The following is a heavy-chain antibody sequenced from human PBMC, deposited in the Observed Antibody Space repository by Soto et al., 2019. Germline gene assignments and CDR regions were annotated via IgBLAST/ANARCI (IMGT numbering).Heavy chain of an antibody. CDR1: GGTFSSYT. CDR3: ARGGPICTNGVCYPGPPTPDYGMDV. CDR2: TIPIFGTA. D-gene: IGHD2-8*01. J-gene: IGHJ6*02. Sequence: QVQLVKSGAEVKMPGSSVKVSCKASGGTFSSYTISWVRQAPGQGLEWMGGTIPIFGTANYAQKFQGRVTITADESTSTAYMELSSLRSEDTAVYYGARGGPICTNGVCYPGPPTPDYGMDVWGQGTTVTVSS. V-gene: IGHV1-69*01.